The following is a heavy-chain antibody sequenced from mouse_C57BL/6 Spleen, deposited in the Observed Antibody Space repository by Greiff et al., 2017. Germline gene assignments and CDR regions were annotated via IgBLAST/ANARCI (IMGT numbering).Heavy chain of an antibody. D-gene: IGHD1-1*01. Sequence: QVQLKQPGAELVKPGASVKMSCKASGYTFTSYWITWVKQRPGQGLEWIGDIYPGSGSTNYNEKFKSKATLTVDTSSRTAYMQLSSLPSEDSAVYYGARGLCGSSGGYFDVWGTGTTVTVSS. CDR3: ARGLCGSSGGYFDV. CDR2: IYPGSGST. CDR1: GYTFTSYW. V-gene: IGHV1-55*01. J-gene: IGHJ1*03.